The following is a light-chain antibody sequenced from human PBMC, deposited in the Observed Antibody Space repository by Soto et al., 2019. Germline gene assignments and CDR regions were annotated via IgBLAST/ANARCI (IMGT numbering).Light chain of an antibody. CDR3: QQYNNWPPIFT. CDR1: QSVSSN. Sequence: EIVMTQSPATLSVSPGERATLSCRASQSVSSNLAWYQQKPGQAPRLLIYDASTRATGIPARFSGSGSGTEFTLTLRSLQSEDFAVYYCQQYNNWPPIFTFGPGTKVDIK. V-gene: IGKV3-15*01. J-gene: IGKJ3*01. CDR2: DAS.